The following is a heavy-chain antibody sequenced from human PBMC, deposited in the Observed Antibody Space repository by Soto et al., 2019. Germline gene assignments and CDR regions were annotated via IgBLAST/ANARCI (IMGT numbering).Heavy chain of an antibody. V-gene: IGHV4-59*01. CDR1: GGSISSYY. CDR2: IYYSGST. D-gene: IGHD3-10*01. Sequence: SETLSLTCTVSGGSISSYYWSWIRQPPGKGLECIGYIYYSGSTNYNPSLKSRVTISVDTSKNQFSLKLSSVTAADTAVYYCARDGNGSGSYWTPYYYYGMDVWGQGTTVTVSS. CDR3: ARDGNGSGSYWTPYYYYGMDV. J-gene: IGHJ6*02.